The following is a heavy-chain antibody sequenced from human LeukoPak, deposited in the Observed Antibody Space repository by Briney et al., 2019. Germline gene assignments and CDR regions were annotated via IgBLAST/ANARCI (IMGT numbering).Heavy chain of an antibody. CDR3: VKDIRYYYDSSGDWYFDL. CDR1: GFTFDDHA. Sequence: QSGRSLRLSCAASGFTFDDHAMHWVRLVPGKGLEWVSGISWDSSSRGYADSVKGRFTISRDNLNTSLYLEMNSLSTEDAALYYCVKDIRYYYDSSGDWYFDLWGRGTLVTVSS. V-gene: IGHV3-9*01. D-gene: IGHD3-22*01. J-gene: IGHJ2*01. CDR2: ISWDSSSR.